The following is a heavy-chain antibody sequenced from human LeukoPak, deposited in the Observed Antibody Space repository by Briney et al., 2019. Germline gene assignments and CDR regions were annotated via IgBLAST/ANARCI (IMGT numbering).Heavy chain of an antibody. J-gene: IGHJ4*02. CDR3: ARVSVAAAVDY. D-gene: IGHD6-13*01. V-gene: IGHV4-59*02. Sequence: KPSETLSLTCTVSGVSVTDYYWSWIRQSPGKGLEWIRYIYYTGTSYNPSLKSRVTISADTSKNQFSLKLISVTAADTAVYYCARVSVAAAVDYWGQGTLVTVSS. CDR1: GVSVTDYY. CDR2: IYYTGT.